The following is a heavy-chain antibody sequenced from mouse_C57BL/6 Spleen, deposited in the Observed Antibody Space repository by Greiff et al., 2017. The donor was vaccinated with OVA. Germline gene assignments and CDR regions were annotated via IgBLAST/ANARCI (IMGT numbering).Heavy chain of an antibody. V-gene: IGHV1-15*01. J-gene: IGHJ4*01. CDR1: GYTFTDYE. Sequence: QVHVKQSGAELVRPGASVTLSCKASGYTFTDYEMHWVKQTPVHGLEWIGAIDPETGGTAYNQKFKGKAILTADKSSSTAYMELRSLTSEDSAVYYCTRRDYYGSSYYAMDYWGQGTSVTVSS. CDR2: IDPETGGT. CDR3: TRRDYYGSSYYAMDY. D-gene: IGHD1-1*01.